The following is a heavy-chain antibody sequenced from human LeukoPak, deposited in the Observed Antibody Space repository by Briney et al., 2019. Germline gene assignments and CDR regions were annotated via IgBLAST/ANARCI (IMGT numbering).Heavy chain of an antibody. CDR3: ARDYYDSTY. J-gene: IGHJ4*02. V-gene: IGHV4-34*01. D-gene: IGHD3-22*01. Sequence: SETLSLTCAVYGGSFSGYYWSWIRQPPGKGLEWIGEINHSGSTNYNPSLKSRVTISVDTSKNQFSLKLSSVTAADTAVYYRARDYYDSTYWGQGTLVTVSS. CDR2: INHSGST. CDR1: GGSFSGYY.